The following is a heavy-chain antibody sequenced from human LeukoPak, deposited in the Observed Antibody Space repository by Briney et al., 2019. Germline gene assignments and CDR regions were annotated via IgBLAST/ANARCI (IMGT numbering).Heavy chain of an antibody. V-gene: IGHV3-48*03. CDR2: ISSSGSTI. D-gene: IGHD3-10*02. CDR3: AELGITMIGGV. J-gene: IGHJ6*04. CDR1: GFTFSSYE. Sequence: TGGSLRLSCAASGFTFSSYEMNWVRQAPGKGLEWASYISSSGSTIYYADSVEGRFTISRDNAKNSLYLQMNSLRAEDTAVYYCAELGITMIGGVWGKGTTVTISS.